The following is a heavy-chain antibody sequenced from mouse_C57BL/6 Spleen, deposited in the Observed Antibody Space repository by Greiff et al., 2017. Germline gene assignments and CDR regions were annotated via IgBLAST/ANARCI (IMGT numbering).Heavy chain of an antibody. J-gene: IGHJ2*01. CDR3: ASQGGSDYFDY. V-gene: IGHV1-52*01. CDR2: IDPSDSET. D-gene: IGHD3-2*02. Sequence: VQLQQSGAELVRPGSSVKLSCKASGYTFTSYWMHWVKQRPIQGLEWIGNIDPSDSETHYNQKFKDKATLTVDKSSSTAYMQLSSLTSEDSAVYYCASQGGSDYFDYWGQGTTLTVAS. CDR1: GYTFTSYW.